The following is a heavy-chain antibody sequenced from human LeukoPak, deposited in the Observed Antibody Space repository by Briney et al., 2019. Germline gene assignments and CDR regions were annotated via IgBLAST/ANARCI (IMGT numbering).Heavy chain of an antibody. CDR1: GGSISSSSYY. J-gene: IGHJ5*02. Sequence: SQTLSLTCTVSGGSISSSSYYWSWIRQPPGKGLEWIGEINHSGSTNYNPYLKSRVTISVDTSKNQFSLKLSSVTAADTAFYYCSRYDSDTGDFDPWGQGTLVTISS. D-gene: IGHD3-10*01. CDR2: INHSGST. CDR3: SRYDSDTGDFDP. V-gene: IGHV4-39*07.